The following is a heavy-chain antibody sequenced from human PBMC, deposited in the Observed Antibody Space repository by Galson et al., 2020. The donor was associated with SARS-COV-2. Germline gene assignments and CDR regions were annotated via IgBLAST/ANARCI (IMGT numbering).Heavy chain of an antibody. CDR2: ISSAASTI. D-gene: IGHD6-19*01. CDR1: GFTFSSYE. V-gene: IGHV3-48*03. J-gene: IGHJ4*02. Sequence: GGSLSLSCAASGFTFSSYEMNWVRQTPGRGLEWLSYISSAASTIYYADSVKGRFTISRDNAKNFLYLQMNSLRAEDTAVYYCARDLAGGSGWLNLDYWGQGTLVTVSS. CDR3: ARDLAGGSGWLNLDY.